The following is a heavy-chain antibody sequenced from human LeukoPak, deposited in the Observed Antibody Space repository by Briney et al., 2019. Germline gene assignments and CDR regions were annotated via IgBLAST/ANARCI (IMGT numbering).Heavy chain of an antibody. CDR1: GGSISSGGYY. CDR2: IYYSGST. CDR3: ARARRPIVVVPAGRYYFDY. V-gene: IGHV4-30-4*08. D-gene: IGHD2-2*01. J-gene: IGHJ4*02. Sequence: SQTLSLTCTVSGGSISSGGYYWSWIRQHPGKGLEWIGYIYYSGSTYYNPSLKSRVTISVDTSKNQFSLKLSSVTAAGTAVYYCARARRPIVVVPAGRYYFDYWGQGTLVTVSS.